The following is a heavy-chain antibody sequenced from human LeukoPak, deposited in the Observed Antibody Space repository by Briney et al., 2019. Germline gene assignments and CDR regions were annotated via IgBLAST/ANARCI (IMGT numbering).Heavy chain of an antibody. D-gene: IGHD3-10*01. CDR1: GYTLTSYY. J-gene: IGHJ4*02. V-gene: IGHV1-46*01. CDR2: INPSGGST. CDR3: ARGRLPYYYGSGSYYNEGVPGDY. Sequence: ASVKASCKASGYTLTSYYMHWVRQAPGQGLEWMGIINPSGGSTSYAQKFQGRVTMTRDTSTSTVYMELNSLRSEDTAVYYCARGRLPYYYGSGSYYNEGVPGDYWGQGTLVTVSS.